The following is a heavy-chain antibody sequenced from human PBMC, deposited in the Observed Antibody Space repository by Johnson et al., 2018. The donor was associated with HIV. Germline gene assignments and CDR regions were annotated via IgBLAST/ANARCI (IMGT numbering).Heavy chain of an antibody. CDR2: IYSGGST. V-gene: IGHV3-53*01. D-gene: IGHD3-16*01. CDR3: AKCIWGSSLIDAFDI. CDR1: GFTVSSNY. J-gene: IGHJ3*02. Sequence: VQLVESGGGLIQPGGSLRLSCAASGFTVSSNYMSWVRQAPGKGLEWVSVIYSGGSTYYADSVKGRFTISRDNSKNTLYLQMNSLKNEDTAVYYCAKCIWGSSLIDAFDIWGQGTMVIVSS.